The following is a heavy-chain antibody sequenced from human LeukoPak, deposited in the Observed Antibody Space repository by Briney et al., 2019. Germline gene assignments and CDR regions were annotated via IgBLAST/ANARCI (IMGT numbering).Heavy chain of an antibody. CDR2: ISNTERTI. J-gene: IGHJ4*02. CDR3: ARARQQMATSYFDY. V-gene: IGHV3-48*03. CDR1: GFTFSSYE. Sequence: GGSLRLSCAASGFTFSSYEMNWVRQAPGKGLEWVSYISNTERTIYYADSVRGRFTISRDNAKNSLYLQMSSLRAEDTAVYYCARARQQMATSYFDYWGRGTLVTVSS. D-gene: IGHD5-12*01.